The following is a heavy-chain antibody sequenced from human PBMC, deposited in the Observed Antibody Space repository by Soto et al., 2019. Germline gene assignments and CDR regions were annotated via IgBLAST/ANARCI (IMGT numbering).Heavy chain of an antibody. J-gene: IGHJ6*02. Sequence: SETLSLTYAVYGGSFSGYYWSWIRYPPGKGLEWIGEINHSGSTNYNPSLKSRVTISVDTSKNQFSLKLSSVTAADTAVYYCATTTPIAAAGTDYYGMDVWGQGTTVT. CDR2: INHSGST. V-gene: IGHV4-34*01. CDR3: ATTTPIAAAGTDYYGMDV. CDR1: GGSFSGYY. D-gene: IGHD6-13*01.